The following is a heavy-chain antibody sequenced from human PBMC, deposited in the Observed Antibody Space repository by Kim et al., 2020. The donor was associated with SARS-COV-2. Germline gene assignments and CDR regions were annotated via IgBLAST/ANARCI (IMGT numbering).Heavy chain of an antibody. D-gene: IGHD3-3*01. CDR3: ARGSFAIFGARRAFDI. CDR2: INHSGST. J-gene: IGHJ3*02. Sequence: SETLSLTCAVYGGSFSGYYWSWIRQPPGKGLEWIGEINHSGSTNYNPSLKSRVTISVDTSKNQFSLKLSSVTAADTAVYYCARGSFAIFGARRAFDIWGQGTMVTVSS. CDR1: GGSFSGYY. V-gene: IGHV4-34*01.